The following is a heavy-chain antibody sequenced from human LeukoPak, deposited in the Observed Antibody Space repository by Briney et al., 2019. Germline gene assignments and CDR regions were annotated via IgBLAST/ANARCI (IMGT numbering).Heavy chain of an antibody. D-gene: IGHD3-10*01. CDR2: FGPEDGET. CDR3: ATLWFGELFPIMDV. J-gene: IGHJ6*04. V-gene: IGHV1-24*01. Sequence: ASVKVSYKVSGYTLTELSMHWVRQAPGKGLEWMGGFGPEDGETIYAQEFQGRVTMTEDTSTDTAYMELSSLRSEDTAVYYCATLWFGELFPIMDVWGKGTTVTVSS. CDR1: GYTLTELS.